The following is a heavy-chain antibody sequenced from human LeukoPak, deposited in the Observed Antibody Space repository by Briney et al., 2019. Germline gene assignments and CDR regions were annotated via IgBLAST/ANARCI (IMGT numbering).Heavy chain of an antibody. CDR1: GFTFSSYA. D-gene: IGHD5/OR15-5a*01. CDR2: ISGSGGST. CDR3: AKDREMSTIRSYGYFDF. J-gene: IGHJ4*02. Sequence: WGSLRLSCAASGFTFSSYAMSWVRQAPGKGLEWVSAISGSGGSTYYADSVKGRFTISRDNSKNTLYLQMNSLRAEDTAVYYCAKDREMSTIRSYGYFDFWGQGTLVTVSS. V-gene: IGHV3-23*01.